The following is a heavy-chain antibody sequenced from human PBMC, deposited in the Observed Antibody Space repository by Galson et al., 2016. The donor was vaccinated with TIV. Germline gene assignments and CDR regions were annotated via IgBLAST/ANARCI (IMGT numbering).Heavy chain of an antibody. CDR1: GIHFEYHG. D-gene: IGHD3-10*01. CDR3: AKARGYGSGSPQDYYYAMDV. Sequence: SRRLPWPASGIHFEYHGKQLVRQIPGKGLGGVSGIRPNRVYRGYAEYVKGRFTVFRENAKKSLYVQMNSLRVEDTALYYCAKARGYGSGSPQDYYYAMDVWGQGTMVTVSS. J-gene: IGHJ6*02. CDR2: IRPNRVYR. V-gene: IGHV3-9*01.